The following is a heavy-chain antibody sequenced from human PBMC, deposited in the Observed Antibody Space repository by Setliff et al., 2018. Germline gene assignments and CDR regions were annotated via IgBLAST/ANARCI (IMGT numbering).Heavy chain of an antibody. CDR3: ARKGISALSGAFDM. CDR2: IYTSGST. J-gene: IGHJ3*02. V-gene: IGHV4-4*07. Sequence: PSETLSLTCTVSGGSISNYYWSWIRQPAGKGLEWIGRIYTSGSTNYNPSLKSRVTMSVDTSKNQFSLKLSSVTAADTAVYYYARKGISALSGAFDMWGQGTMVTVSS. D-gene: IGHD1-26*01. CDR1: GGSISNYY.